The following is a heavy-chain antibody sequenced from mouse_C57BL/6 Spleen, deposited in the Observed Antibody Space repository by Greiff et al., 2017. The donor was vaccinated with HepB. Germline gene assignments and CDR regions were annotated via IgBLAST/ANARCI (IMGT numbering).Heavy chain of an antibody. V-gene: IGHV1-80*01. CDR2: ICPGDGDT. J-gene: IGHJ2*01. CDR3: ARSEKSPWGYYWDY. Sequence: QVQLQQSGPDWVKLGAPGKISGKALGTPFSSYGRNGGRKGPGRGLEGIEQICPGDGDTNYNGKFKGKAKLTADKSSSTAYMQLSSLTSEDSAVYFCARSEKSPWGYYWDYWGQGTTLTVSS. D-gene: IGHD1-1*01. CDR1: GTPFSSYG.